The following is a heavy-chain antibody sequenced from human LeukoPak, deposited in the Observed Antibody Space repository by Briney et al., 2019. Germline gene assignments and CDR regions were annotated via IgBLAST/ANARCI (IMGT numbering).Heavy chain of an antibody. Sequence: SVKVSCKASGGTFSSYAISWVRQAPGQGLEWMGRIIPILGIANYAQKFQGRVTITADKSTSTAYMELSSLRSEDTAVYYCARDKGDSSGWLLSAFDIWGQGTMVTVSS. V-gene: IGHV1-69*04. CDR2: IIPILGIA. D-gene: IGHD6-19*01. CDR3: ARDKGDSSGWLLSAFDI. CDR1: GGTFSSYA. J-gene: IGHJ3*02.